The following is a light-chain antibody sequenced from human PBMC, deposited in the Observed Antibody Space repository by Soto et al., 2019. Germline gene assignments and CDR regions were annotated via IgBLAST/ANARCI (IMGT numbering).Light chain of an antibody. V-gene: IGLV4-69*01. Sequence: QLVLTQSPSASSSLGASVKLTCTLSSGHRSYAIAWHQQQPEQGPRYLMKLNSDGSHSKGDGLPDRFSGSSSGAERYLTISSLQSEDEDDSYFQTWGTGIHEVFGGGTTLTVL. J-gene: IGLJ3*02. CDR3: QTWGTGIHEV. CDR2: LNSDGSH. CDR1: SGHRSYA.